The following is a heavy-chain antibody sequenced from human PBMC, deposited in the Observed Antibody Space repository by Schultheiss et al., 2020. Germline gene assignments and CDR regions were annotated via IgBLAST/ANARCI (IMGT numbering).Heavy chain of an antibody. V-gene: IGHV3-30*03. D-gene: IGHD5-12*01. CDR2: ISYDGSNK. CDR3: ASIYHYGMDV. CDR1: GFTFSSYS. Sequence: GGSLRLSCAASGFTFSSYSMNWVRQAPGKGLEWVAVISYDGSNKYYADSVKGRFTISRDNSKNTLYLQMNSLRDEDTAVYYCASIYHYGMDVWGQGTTVTVSS. J-gene: IGHJ6*02.